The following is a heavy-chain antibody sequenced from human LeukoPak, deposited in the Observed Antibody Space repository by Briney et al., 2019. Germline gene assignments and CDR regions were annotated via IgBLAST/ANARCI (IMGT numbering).Heavy chain of an antibody. CDR2: INDYSGDS. CDR1: GGSFTDYF. D-gene: IGHD3-22*01. J-gene: IGHJ6*02. Sequence: SETLSLTCTVFGGSFTDYFWTWIRHSPGKGLEWIGEINDYSGDSKYNPSLNSRVTISLEKSKNQLSLELKSVTAADTAVYYCARGRIAKIVVVHSFSYGMDVWGQGTTVTVSS. CDR3: ARGRIAKIVVVHSFSYGMDV. V-gene: IGHV4-34*01.